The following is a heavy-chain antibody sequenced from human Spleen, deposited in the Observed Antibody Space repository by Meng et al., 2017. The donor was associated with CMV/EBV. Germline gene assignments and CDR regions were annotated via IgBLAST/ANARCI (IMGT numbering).Heavy chain of an antibody. J-gene: IGHJ6*02. D-gene: IGHD2-2*02. V-gene: IGHV3-23*01. Sequence: GGSLRLSCAASGFTFSNNAMSWVRQAPGKGLEWVSAISGSSETTSYADSVKGRFTISRENAKNSLYLQMNSLRAGDTAVYYCARGQDLCSSTSCYTDYYYGMDVWGQGTTVTVSS. CDR3: ARGQDLCSSTSCYTDYYYGMDV. CDR1: GFTFSNNA. CDR2: ISGSSETT.